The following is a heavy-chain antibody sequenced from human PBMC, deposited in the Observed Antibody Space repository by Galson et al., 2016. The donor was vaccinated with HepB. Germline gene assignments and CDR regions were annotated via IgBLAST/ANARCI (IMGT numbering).Heavy chain of an antibody. CDR1: GVTVSNKY. CDR2: IYASGDK. CDR3: ARSGYNSGYLDS. Sequence: SLRLSCAASGVTVSNKYMTWVRQTPGRGLEWVSVIYASGDKYYTDSVKGRFTIPRDNSKNTLYLQMNNLRAEDTAVYYCARSGYNSGYLDSWGQGTQVTVSS. J-gene: IGHJ4*02. V-gene: IGHV3-53*01. D-gene: IGHD5-18*01.